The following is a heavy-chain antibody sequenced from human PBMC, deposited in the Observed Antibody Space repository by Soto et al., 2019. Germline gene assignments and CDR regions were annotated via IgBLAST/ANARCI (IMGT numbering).Heavy chain of an antibody. CDR3: ARDWRWELPKDNYYYYGMDV. CDR1: GGTFSSYA. Sequence: QVQLVQSGAEVKKPGSSVKVSCKASGGTFSSYAISWVRQAPGQGLEWMGGIIPIFGTANYAQKFQGRVTITADESTTTPYMELSSLRSEDTAVYYCARDWRWELPKDNYYYYGMDVSGQGTTVTVSS. J-gene: IGHJ6*02. D-gene: IGHD1-26*01. CDR2: IIPIFGTA. V-gene: IGHV1-69*01.